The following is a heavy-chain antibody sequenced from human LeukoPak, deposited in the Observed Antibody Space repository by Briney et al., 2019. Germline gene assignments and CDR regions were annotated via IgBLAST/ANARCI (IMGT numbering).Heavy chain of an antibody. CDR1: GASINGHS. Sequence: SETPSLTCTVSGASINGHSWSWVRQPPGKGLGRIGHIYYSGSTTSNPSLKNRVTMSVDTSKNQFSLTLSSVTAADTAVYYCARDGIIANGFDVWGQGTMVTVSS. CDR2: IYYSGST. V-gene: IGHV4-59*11. J-gene: IGHJ3*01. D-gene: IGHD2-15*01. CDR3: ARDGIIANGFDV.